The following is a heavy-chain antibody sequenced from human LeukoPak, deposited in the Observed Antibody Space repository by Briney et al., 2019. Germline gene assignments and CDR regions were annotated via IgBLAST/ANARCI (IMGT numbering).Heavy chain of an antibody. D-gene: IGHD2/OR15-2a*01. CDR3: ASLVTNSIDY. CDR2: IKQDGSEK. CDR1: GFTFSGFA. V-gene: IGHV3-7*01. Sequence: GGSLRLSCAGSGFTFSGFAMHWVRQAPGKGLEWVANIKQDGSEKYYVDSVKGRFTISRDNAKNSLYLQMNSLRAEDTAVYYCASLVTNSIDYWGQGTLVTVSS. J-gene: IGHJ4*02.